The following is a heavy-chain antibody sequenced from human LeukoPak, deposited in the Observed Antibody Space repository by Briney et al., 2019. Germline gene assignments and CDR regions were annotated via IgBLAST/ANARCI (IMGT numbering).Heavy chain of an antibody. CDR1: GFTFSSYS. CDR3: AKSPPAYTVTTFNY. Sequence: GGSLRLSCAASGFTFSSYSMNWVRQAPGKGLEWVSSISSSSSYIYYADSVKGRFTISRDNSKNTLYLQMNRLRAEDTAVYYCAKSPPAYTVTTFNYWGQGTLVTVSS. V-gene: IGHV3-21*04. J-gene: IGHJ4*02. CDR2: ISSSSSYI. D-gene: IGHD4-11*01.